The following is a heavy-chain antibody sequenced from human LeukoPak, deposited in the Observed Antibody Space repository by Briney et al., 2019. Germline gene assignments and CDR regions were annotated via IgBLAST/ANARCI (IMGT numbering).Heavy chain of an antibody. J-gene: IGHJ4*02. Sequence: SETLSLTCTVSGGSISSYYRSWIRQPAGKGVEWIGRIYTSGSTNYNPSLKSRVTMSVDTSKNQFSLKLTSVTAADTAVYYCARAPGYSGYEFDYWGQGTLVTVSS. CDR1: GGSISSYY. V-gene: IGHV4-4*07. CDR2: IYTSGST. D-gene: IGHD5-12*01. CDR3: ARAPGYSGYEFDY.